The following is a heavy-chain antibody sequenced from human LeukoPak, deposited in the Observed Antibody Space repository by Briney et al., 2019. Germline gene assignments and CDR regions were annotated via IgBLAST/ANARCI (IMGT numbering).Heavy chain of an antibody. J-gene: IGHJ2*01. CDR2: IYYSGST. V-gene: IGHV4-39*07. CDR1: GGSISGSIYY. D-gene: IGHD6-13*01. CDR3: ARVYYSNSYDYWYFDL. Sequence: PSETLSLTCTVSGGSISGSIYYWGWIRQPPGKGLEWIGSIYYSGSTYYNPSLKSRVTISVDTSKSQFSLKLSSVTAADTAVYYCARVYYSNSYDYWYFDLWGRGTLVTVSS.